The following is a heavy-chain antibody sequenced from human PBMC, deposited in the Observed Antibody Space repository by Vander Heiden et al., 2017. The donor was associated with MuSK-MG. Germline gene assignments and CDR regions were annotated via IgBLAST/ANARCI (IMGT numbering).Heavy chain of an antibody. V-gene: IGHV1-58*01. CDR3: AAPSGYNPYYFDY. CDR2: IVVGSGNT. D-gene: IGHD3-22*01. CDR1: GFTFTSSA. J-gene: IGHJ4*02. Sequence: QMQLVQSGPEVKKPGTSVKVSCKASGFTFTSSAVQWVRQARGQRLEWIGWIVVGSGNTNYAQKFQERVTITRDMSTSTAYMELSSLRSEDTAVYYCAAPSGYNPYYFDYWGQGTLVTVSS.